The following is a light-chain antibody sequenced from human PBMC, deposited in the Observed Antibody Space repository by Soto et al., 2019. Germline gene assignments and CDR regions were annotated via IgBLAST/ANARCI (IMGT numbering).Light chain of an antibody. V-gene: IGKV1-5*03. CDR3: QPYKRWPPIT. CDR1: QSISSW. J-gene: IGKJ5*01. Sequence: DILLANSPSALSASIGDRVTITCVASQSISSWLAWYQQTPGKAPKLLIYKASTLKSGVPARFSGGESGAEFTLTIRRLQSEDLAVYYGQPYKRWPPITCGQGPRR. CDR2: KAS.